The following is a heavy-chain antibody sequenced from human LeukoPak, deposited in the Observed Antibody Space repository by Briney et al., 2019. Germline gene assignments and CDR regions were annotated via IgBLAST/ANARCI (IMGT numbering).Heavy chain of an antibody. CDR2: IYYSGST. CDR1: GGSISSYY. CDR3: ARENRDGYNFGGPPAPWYFDY. J-gene: IGHJ4*02. D-gene: IGHD5-24*01. V-gene: IGHV4-59*01. Sequence: SETLSLTCTVSGGSISSYYWSWIRQPPGKGLEWIGYIYYSGSTNYNPSLKSRVTISVDTSKNQFSLKLSSVTAADTAVYYCARENRDGYNFGGPPAPWYFDYWGQGTLVTVSS.